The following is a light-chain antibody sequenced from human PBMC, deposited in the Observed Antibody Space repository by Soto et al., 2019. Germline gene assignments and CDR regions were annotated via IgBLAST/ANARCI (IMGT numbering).Light chain of an antibody. CDR2: AAS. V-gene: IGKV1-39*01. CDR1: QSISTY. J-gene: IGKJ5*01. Sequence: DIQMTQSPSSLSASVGDRVTITCRASQSISTYLNWYQQKPGKAPNLLIYAASSLQSGVPSRFSGSGSGTDFTLTISSLQPEDFATYYCQQSYSTPITFGQGTRPEIK. CDR3: QQSYSTPIT.